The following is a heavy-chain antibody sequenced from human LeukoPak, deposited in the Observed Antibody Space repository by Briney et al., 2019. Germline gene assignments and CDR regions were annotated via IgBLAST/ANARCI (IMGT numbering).Heavy chain of an antibody. D-gene: IGHD3-3*02. CDR3: ARESISIWPDY. J-gene: IGHJ4*02. V-gene: IGHV1-46*01. CDR1: GYTFTSYY. Sequence: GASVKVSCKASGYTFTSYYMHWVRQAPGQGLEWMGIINPSGGSTSYAQKFQGRVTMTRDTSTSTVYMELSSLRSEDTAEYYCARESISIWPDYWGQGTLVTVSS. CDR2: INPSGGST.